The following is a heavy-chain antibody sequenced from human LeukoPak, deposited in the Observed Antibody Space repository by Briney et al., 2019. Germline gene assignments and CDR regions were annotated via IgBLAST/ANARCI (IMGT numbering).Heavy chain of an antibody. V-gene: IGHV3-21*01. J-gene: IGHJ3*02. Sequence: GGSLRLSCAASGFTFSSYSMNWVRQAPGKGLEWVSSISSSSSYIYYADSVKGRFTISRDNAKNSLYLQMNSLRAEDTAVYYCARVNPYGGYSYGNDAFDIWGQGTMVTVSS. CDR3: ARVNPYGGYSYGNDAFDI. D-gene: IGHD5-18*01. CDR2: ISSSSSYI. CDR1: GFTFSSYS.